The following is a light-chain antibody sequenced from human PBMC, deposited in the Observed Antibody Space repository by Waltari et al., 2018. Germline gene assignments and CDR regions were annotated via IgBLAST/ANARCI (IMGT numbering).Light chain of an antibody. Sequence: QSALTQPASVSGSPGQSITISCTGTSSDVGAGNLVSWYQQHPGKAPKLLIFEVTKRPSGISNRFSASKSGNTASLTISGLQAEDEGDYYCSSYARRNSVVFGGGTKVTVL. CDR1: SSDVGAGNL. J-gene: IGLJ2*01. CDR3: SSYARRNSVV. CDR2: EVT. V-gene: IGLV2-23*02.